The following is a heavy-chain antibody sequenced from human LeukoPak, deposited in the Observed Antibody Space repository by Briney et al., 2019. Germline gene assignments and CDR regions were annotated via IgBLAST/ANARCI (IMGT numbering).Heavy chain of an antibody. CDR2: INSDGSST. CDR3: ARGTGYPYYYYYMDV. D-gene: IGHD1-1*01. Sequence: GGSLRLSCAASGFTFSSYWMHWVRQAPGEGLLWVSRINSDGSSTSYADSVKGRFTISRDNAKNTLYLQMNSLRAEDTAVYYCARGTGYPYYYYYMDVWGKGTTVTVSS. V-gene: IGHV3-74*01. J-gene: IGHJ6*03. CDR1: GFTFSSYW.